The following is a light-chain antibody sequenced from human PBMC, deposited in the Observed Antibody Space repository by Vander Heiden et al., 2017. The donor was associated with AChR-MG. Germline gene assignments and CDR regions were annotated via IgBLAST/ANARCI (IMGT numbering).Light chain of an antibody. J-gene: IGLJ2*01. V-gene: IGLV2-23*02. CDR2: EVT. CDR3: CTYAGRDTVV. CDR1: SSDVGSY. Sequence: QSALTPPAPVSASPGQPITISCTGPSSDVGSYVSWYQQHPGKAPKLIIYEVTERPSGVSNRFSGSKSGNTASLTISGLQPEDEAHYHCCTYAGRDTVVFGGGTKLTVL.